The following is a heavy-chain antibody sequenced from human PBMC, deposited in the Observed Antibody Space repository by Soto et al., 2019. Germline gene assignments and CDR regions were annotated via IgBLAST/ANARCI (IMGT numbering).Heavy chain of an antibody. CDR3: ATHPYCPNGVCYRPGPGRAGLNWYFDL. D-gene: IGHD2-8*01. Sequence: ASVKVSCKASGYTFTSYAMHWVRQAPGQRLEWMGWINAGNGNTKYSQKFQGRVTITRDTSASTAYMELSRLRSEDTAVYYCATHPYCPNGVCYRPGPGRAGLNWYFDLWGRGTLVTVSS. J-gene: IGHJ2*01. V-gene: IGHV1-3*01. CDR2: INAGNGNT. CDR1: GYTFTSYA.